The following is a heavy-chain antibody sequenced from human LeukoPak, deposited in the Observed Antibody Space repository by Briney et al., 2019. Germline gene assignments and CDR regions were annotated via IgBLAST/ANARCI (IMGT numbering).Heavy chain of an antibody. V-gene: IGHV4-59*01. D-gene: IGHD5-12*01. J-gene: IGHJ6*03. CDR2: IYSSGST. Sequence: SETLSLTCTVSGGSISSYYWSWIRQPPGKGLEWIGYIYSSGSTNHNPSLKSRVTISVDTSKNQFSLKLSSVTAADTAVYYCARVVYSGYDFRGAMDVWGKGTTVTVSS. CDR3: ARVVYSGYDFRGAMDV. CDR1: GGSISSYY.